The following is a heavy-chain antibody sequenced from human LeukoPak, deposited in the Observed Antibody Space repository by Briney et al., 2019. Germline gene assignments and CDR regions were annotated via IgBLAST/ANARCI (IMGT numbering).Heavy chain of an antibody. CDR1: GFTFSSYS. CDR3: ARVDYDILTGYYIYAFDI. CDR2: ISGSSSYI. Sequence: NPGGSQRLSCAASGFTFSSYSMNWVRQAPGKGLEWVSSISGSSSYIYYADSVKGRFTISRDNAKNSLYLQMNRLRAEDTAVYYCARVDYDILTGYYIYAFDIWGQGTMVTVSS. D-gene: IGHD3-9*01. V-gene: IGHV3-21*01. J-gene: IGHJ3*02.